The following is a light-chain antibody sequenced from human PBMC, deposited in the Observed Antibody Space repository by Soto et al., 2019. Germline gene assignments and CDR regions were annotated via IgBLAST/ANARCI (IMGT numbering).Light chain of an antibody. Sequence: QSVLTQPTSASGTPGQRFTISCSGSSSNIGSNYVYWYQQLPGTAPKLLIYRNNQRPSGVPDRFSGSKSGTSASLAISGLRPEDEADYYCAAWDDSLLYVFGTGTKVTVL. CDR3: AAWDDSLLYV. V-gene: IGLV1-47*01. CDR1: SSNIGSNY. CDR2: RNN. J-gene: IGLJ1*01.